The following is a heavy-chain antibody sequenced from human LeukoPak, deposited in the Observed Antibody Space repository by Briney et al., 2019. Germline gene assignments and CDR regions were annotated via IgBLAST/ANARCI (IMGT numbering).Heavy chain of an antibody. V-gene: IGHV3-9*01. CDR1: GFIFDDYG. CDR3: ARGGGLDV. J-gene: IGHJ6*02. Sequence: PGGSLRLSCVGSGFIFDDYGMHWVRQVPGKGLEWVSGINWNSVTIGYADSVKGRFTISRDNAKNSLYLQMSNLRAEDTAVYFCARGGGLDVWGQGATVTVSS. CDR2: INWNSVTI. D-gene: IGHD3-16*01.